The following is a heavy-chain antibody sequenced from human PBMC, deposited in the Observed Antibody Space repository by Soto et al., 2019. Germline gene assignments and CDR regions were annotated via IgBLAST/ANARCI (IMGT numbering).Heavy chain of an antibody. CDR3: AIDSPPRGFAWYFDL. CDR2: IIPMFHTP. Sequence: QAQVVQSGPEVKKPGSAVKVSCKTSGGSFSSYAITWVRQAPGQGLEWMGGIIPMFHTPNYSQKFQDRVTITAEKSTNTAYMELRSLRSDDSGLYFCAIDSPPRGFAWYFDLWGRGTLLTVSS. CDR1: GGSFSSYA. V-gene: IGHV1-69*06. J-gene: IGHJ2*01. D-gene: IGHD3-9*01.